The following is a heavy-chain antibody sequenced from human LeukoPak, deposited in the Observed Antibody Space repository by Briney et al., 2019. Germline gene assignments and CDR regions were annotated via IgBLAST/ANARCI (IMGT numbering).Heavy chain of an antibody. CDR2: IIPIFGTA. Sequence: ASVKVSCKASGGTFSSYAISWVRQAPGQGLEWMGGIIPIFGTANYAQIFQGRLTMTRDMSTSTVYMELSSLRSEDTAVYYCARVGPSNYYDSSEYFQHWGQGTLVTVSS. CDR1: GGTFSSYA. CDR3: ARVGPSNYYDSSEYFQH. J-gene: IGHJ1*01. D-gene: IGHD3-22*01. V-gene: IGHV1-69*05.